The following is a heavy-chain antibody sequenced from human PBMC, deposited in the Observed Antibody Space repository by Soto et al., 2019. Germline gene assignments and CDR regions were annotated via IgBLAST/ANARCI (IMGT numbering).Heavy chain of an antibody. CDR1: GGTFSSYT. V-gene: IGHV1-69*02. CDR3: ARPGPGSIGEAGTSGWYFDL. Sequence: QVQLVQSGAEVKKPGSSVKVSCKASGGTFSSYTISWVRQAPGQGLEWMGRIIPILGIANYAQKFQGRVTITADKTTSTAYMELGSLGPEDTAVYYSARPGPGSIGEAGTSGWYFDLWGRGTLVTVSS. J-gene: IGHJ2*01. CDR2: IIPILGIA. D-gene: IGHD6-13*01.